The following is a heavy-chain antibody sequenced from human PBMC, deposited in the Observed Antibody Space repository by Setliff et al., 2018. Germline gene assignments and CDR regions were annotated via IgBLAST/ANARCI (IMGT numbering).Heavy chain of an antibody. V-gene: IGHV3-48*01. CDR3: AKRGDSSSWLEY. J-gene: IGHJ4*02. D-gene: IGHD6-13*01. CDR2: FSSGSNSI. Sequence: GGSLRLSCAASGFTFSFYSMNWVRQAPGKGLEWISYFSSGSNSIDYADSVKGRFTIFRDNVKNSLYLQMDSLRAEDTDVYYCAKRGDSSSWLEYWGQGTLVTVSS. CDR1: GFTFSFYS.